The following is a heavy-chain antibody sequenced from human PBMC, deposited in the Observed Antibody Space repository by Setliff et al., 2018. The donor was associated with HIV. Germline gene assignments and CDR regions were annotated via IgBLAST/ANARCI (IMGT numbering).Heavy chain of an antibody. CDR2: ISAYNGNT. CDR3: ARGSGSTPPNYYYYYYMDV. V-gene: IGHV1-18*01. J-gene: IGHJ6*03. Sequence: ASVKVSCKASGYTFTSYGISWVRQAPGQGLEWMGWISAYNGNTNYAQKLQGRVTMTRDTSTSTVYMELSSLRSEDTAVYYCARGSGSTPPNYYYYYYMDVWGKGTTVTVSS. D-gene: IGHD3-10*01. CDR1: GYTFTSYG.